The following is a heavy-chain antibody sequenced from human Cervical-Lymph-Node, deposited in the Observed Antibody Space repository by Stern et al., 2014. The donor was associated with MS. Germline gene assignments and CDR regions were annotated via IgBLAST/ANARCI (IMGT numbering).Heavy chain of an antibody. CDR3: ATDRDDFRSGYSAPTKGYGLDV. CDR1: GYTLTELS. J-gene: IGHJ6*02. D-gene: IGHD3-3*01. V-gene: IGHV1-24*01. Sequence: QVQLVQSGAEVKKPGASVKVSCKVSGYTLTELSMHWVRQAPGQGLEWMGGFDPEDGETIYAQKFQGRVTMTEDTSTDTAYMELSSLRSEDTAVYYCATDRDDFRSGYSAPTKGYGLDVWGQGTTVTVTS. CDR2: FDPEDGET.